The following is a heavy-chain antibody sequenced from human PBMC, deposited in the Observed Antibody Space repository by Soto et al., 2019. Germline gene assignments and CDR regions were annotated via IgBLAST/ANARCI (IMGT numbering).Heavy chain of an antibody. Sequence: GGSLRLSCAVSGITFSNSATNWVRQAPGKGLEWVANINPDGNVGTYVDSVRGRFTTSRDNAKNSLYLQMNSLRADDTAVYFCAGWGGHDYNYWGQGIMVTVSS. D-gene: IGHD4-4*01. CDR2: INPDGNVG. J-gene: IGHJ4*02. CDR1: GITFSNSA. V-gene: IGHV3-7*03. CDR3: AGWGGHDYNY.